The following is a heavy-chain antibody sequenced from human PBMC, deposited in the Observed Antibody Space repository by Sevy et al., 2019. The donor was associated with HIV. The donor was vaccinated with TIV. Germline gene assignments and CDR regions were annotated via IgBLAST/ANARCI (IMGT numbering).Heavy chain of an antibody. V-gene: IGHV3-11*01. D-gene: IGHD2-15*01. CDR1: GFIFTDYY. CDR2: ISSSGTNI. J-gene: IGHJ4*02. CDR3: ARTMGYCSGGTCNLGSDS. Sequence: GGSLRLSCVASGFIFTDYYLSWIRQAPGKGLEWVSSISSSGTNIYYADSMGGRFAISRDNAKTSLSLQMNSLRAEDTAVYYCARTMGYCSGGTCNLGSDSWGQGTLVTVSS.